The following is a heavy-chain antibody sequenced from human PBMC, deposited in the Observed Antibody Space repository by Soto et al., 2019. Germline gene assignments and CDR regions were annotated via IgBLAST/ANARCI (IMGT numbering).Heavy chain of an antibody. CDR3: ARAISGYVT. D-gene: IGHD5-12*01. Sequence: QVQLVQSGAEVKKPGASVKVSCKASGITFSTYAIHWVRQAPGQGLEWMGWINAGNGTTRYSQKFPGSVTLTRDTSASTTYMDLSSLRSEDTAIYYCARAISGYVTWGQGTLVTVYS. CDR1: GITFSTYA. J-gene: IGHJ4*02. V-gene: IGHV1-3*01. CDR2: INAGNGTT.